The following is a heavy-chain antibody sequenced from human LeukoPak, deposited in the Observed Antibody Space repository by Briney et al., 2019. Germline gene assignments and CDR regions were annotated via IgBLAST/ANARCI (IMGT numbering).Heavy chain of an antibody. CDR1: GDSISSSTYY. J-gene: IGHJ3*02. V-gene: IGHV4-39*01. CDR2: IYDRGTT. D-gene: IGHD5-12*01. Sequence: SETLSLTCTVSGDSISSSTYYWDWIRLAPGKWLEWHGNIYDRGTTHYNPSLKSRVTISGDTSKIQFSLKLNSVTAAYTAIYCCATHRRSGSGGSENAFESWGQGTMVSVSS. CDR3: ATHRRSGSGGSENAFES.